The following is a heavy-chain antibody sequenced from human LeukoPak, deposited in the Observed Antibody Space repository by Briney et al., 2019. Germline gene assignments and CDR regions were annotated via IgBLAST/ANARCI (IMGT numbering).Heavy chain of an antibody. J-gene: IGHJ1*01. D-gene: IGHD3-22*01. Sequence: GASVKVSCKASGYSFTSYYMHWVRQAPGQGLEWMGIINPRGGSTSYAQKFQGRVTMTRDTSTSTVYMELSSLRSEDTAVYYCARGPYYYDSSGYYKAEYFQHWGQGTLVTVSS. CDR3: ARGPYYYDSSGYYKAEYFQH. V-gene: IGHV1-46*01. CDR2: INPRGGST. CDR1: GYSFTSYY.